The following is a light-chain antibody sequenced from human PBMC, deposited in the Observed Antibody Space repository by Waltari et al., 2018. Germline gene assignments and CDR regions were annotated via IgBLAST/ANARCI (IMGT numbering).Light chain of an antibody. J-gene: IGKJ4*01. CDR2: KSS. V-gene: IGKV1-16*01. Sequence: DIQMTQSPPSLSASVGDRVTMTCQASQDINNNLACYQQKPGKVPKVLIYKSSTLQSGVPSRFSGSGSGTDVTLTISSLQPEDFATYYCQQGSGTPVTFGGGTKVALK. CDR3: QQGSGTPVT. CDR1: QDINNN.